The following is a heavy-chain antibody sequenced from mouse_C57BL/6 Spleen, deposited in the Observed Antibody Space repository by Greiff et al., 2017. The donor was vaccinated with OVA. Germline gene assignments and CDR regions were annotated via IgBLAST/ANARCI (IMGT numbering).Heavy chain of an antibody. Sequence: VQLQQSGPELVKPGASVKMSCKASGYTFTDYNMHWVKQSHGKSLEWIGYINPNNGGTSYNQKFKGKATLTVNKSSSTAYMELRSLTSEDSAVYYCVSYYFYAMDYWGQGTSVTVSS. CDR3: VSYYFYAMDY. D-gene: IGHD1-1*01. CDR2: INPNNGGT. J-gene: IGHJ4*01. CDR1: GYTFTDYN. V-gene: IGHV1-22*01.